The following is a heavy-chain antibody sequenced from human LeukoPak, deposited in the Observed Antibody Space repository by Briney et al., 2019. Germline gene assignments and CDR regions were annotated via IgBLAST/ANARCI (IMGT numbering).Heavy chain of an antibody. CDR3: ARNLNSPRSWFDP. CDR2: IYYSGST. D-gene: IGHD1-1*01. V-gene: IGHV4-59*01. Sequence: SETLSLTCTVSGGSISSYYWSWIRQPPGKGLEWIGYIYYSGSTNYNPSLKSRVTISVDTSKNQFSLKLSSVTAADTAVYYCARNLNSPRSWFDPWGQGTLVTVSS. CDR1: GGSISSYY. J-gene: IGHJ5*02.